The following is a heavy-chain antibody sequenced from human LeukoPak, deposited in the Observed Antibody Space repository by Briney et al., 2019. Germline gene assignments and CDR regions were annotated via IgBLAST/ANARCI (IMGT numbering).Heavy chain of an antibody. CDR3: ARSDWFDP. CDR2: IKPDGSIT. J-gene: IGHJ5*02. CDR1: GFTFRNYW. Sequence: GGSLRLSCAASGFTFRNYWMHWVRQAPGEGLEWVSRIKPDGSITAYADSVKGRFTISRDNAKNTLYLQTSSLRAEDTAVYYCARSDWFDPWGQGTLVTVSS. V-gene: IGHV3-74*01.